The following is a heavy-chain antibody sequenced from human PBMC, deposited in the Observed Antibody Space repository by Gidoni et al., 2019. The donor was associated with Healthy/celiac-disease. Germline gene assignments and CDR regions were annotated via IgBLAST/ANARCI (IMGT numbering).Heavy chain of an antibody. J-gene: IGHJ4*02. V-gene: IGHV4-39*01. CDR1: GGSIRSSSYY. D-gene: IGHD3-22*01. Sequence: QLQLQESGPGLVKPSVTLSLTCTVSGGSIRSSSYYWGWIRQPPGKGLEWIGSIYYSGSTYYNPSLKSRVTISVDTSKNQFSLKLSSVTAADTAVYYCARVRVVVDVFDYWGQGTLVTVSS. CDR2: IYYSGST. CDR3: ARVRVVVDVFDY.